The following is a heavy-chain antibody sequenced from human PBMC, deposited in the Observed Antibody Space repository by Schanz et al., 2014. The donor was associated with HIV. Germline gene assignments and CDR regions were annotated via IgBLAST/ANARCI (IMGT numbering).Heavy chain of an antibody. CDR1: GFTFSNYA. J-gene: IGHJ3*02. CDR2: ISYDGSNK. V-gene: IGHV3-30*04. D-gene: IGHD4-17*01. Sequence: QVQLVESGGGVVQPGRSLRLSCAVSGFTFSNYAMHWVRQAPGKGLEWVAVISYDGSNKYYADSVKGRFTISRDNSKNTLFLQMKSLRAEDTAVYYCAKAEDYGDYVVAFDIWGQGTMVTVSS. CDR3: AKAEDYGDYVVAFDI.